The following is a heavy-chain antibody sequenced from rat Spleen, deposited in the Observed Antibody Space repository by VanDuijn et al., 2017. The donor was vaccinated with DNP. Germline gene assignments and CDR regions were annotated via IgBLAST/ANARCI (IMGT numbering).Heavy chain of an antibody. Sequence: EVQLVESGGGLVQPGRSLKLSCAASGFTFSNFGMTWIRQAPGKGLEWVASISNDGDTTQYPDSVKGRFTISRDNAKSTLYLQMNSLRSEDMATYYCARHDHGSWGHWGQGVMVTVSS. CDR3: ARHDHGSWGH. CDR1: GFTFSNFG. D-gene: IGHD1-3*01. CDR2: ISNDGDTT. J-gene: IGHJ2*01. V-gene: IGHV5S13*01.